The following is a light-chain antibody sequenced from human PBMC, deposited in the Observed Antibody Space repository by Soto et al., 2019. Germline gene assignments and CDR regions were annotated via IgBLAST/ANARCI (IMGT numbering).Light chain of an antibody. CDR3: QQLKSYPQT. CDR2: AAS. V-gene: IGKV1-9*01. CDR1: QGISSY. J-gene: IGKJ1*01. Sequence: DIQLTKSPSFLSASVGDGVTITCRASQGISSYLAWYQQKPGKAPKLLMYAASNLQSGVPSRFSGSGSGTEFTLTISSLQHEDFATYYCQQLKSYPQTFGQGTKVYIK.